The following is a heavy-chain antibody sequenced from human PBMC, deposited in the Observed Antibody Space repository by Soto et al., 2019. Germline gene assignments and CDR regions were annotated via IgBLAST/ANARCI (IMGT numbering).Heavy chain of an antibody. Sequence: ASVKVSCKTSGYTFATYIINWVRQAPGQGLEWMGFINPYTGNTNYAQELQGRVTMTTDTSTRTAYMELNSLIFDDTAVYYCARESTYSRAYCVGRGVLDIWGQGTMVTVSS. CDR1: GYTFATYI. V-gene: IGHV1-18*01. CDR3: ARESTYSRAYCVGRGVLDI. J-gene: IGHJ3*02. CDR2: INPYTGNT. D-gene: IGHD2-21*01.